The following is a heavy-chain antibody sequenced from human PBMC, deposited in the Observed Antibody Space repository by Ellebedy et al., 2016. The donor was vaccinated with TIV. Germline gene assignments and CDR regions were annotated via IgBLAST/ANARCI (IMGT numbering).Heavy chain of an antibody. CDR1: YY. CDR2: IYYSGST. Sequence: YYMDWVRQPPGKGLEWIGSIYYSGSTYYNPSLKSRVTISVDTSKNQFSLNLSSVTAADTAVYYCARHRGDFFYWYFDLWGRGTLVTVSS. V-gene: IGHV4-39*01. D-gene: IGHD4-17*01. J-gene: IGHJ2*01. CDR3: ARHRGDFFYWYFDL.